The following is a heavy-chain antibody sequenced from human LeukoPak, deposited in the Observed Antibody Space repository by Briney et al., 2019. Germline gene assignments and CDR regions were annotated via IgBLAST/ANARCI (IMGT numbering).Heavy chain of an antibody. J-gene: IGHJ6*03. D-gene: IGHD6-13*01. Sequence: SVKVSCKASGGTFSSYAISWARQAPGQGLEWMGGIIPIFGTANYAQKFQGRVTITTDESTSTAYMELSSLRSEDTAVYYCARDSVEGSSWYGYYYYYYMDVWAKGTTVTVSS. CDR1: GGTFSSYA. CDR3: ARDSVEGSSWYGYYYYYYMDV. CDR2: IIPIFGTA. V-gene: IGHV1-69*05.